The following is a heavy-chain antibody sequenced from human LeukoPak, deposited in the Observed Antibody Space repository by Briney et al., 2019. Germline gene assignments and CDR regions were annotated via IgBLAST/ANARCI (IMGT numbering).Heavy chain of an antibody. CDR2: IYPGDSDT. Sequence: GGSLKISCKGSGYSFTSYWIGWVRQMPGKGLEWMGIIYPGDSDTRYSPSFQDQVTISADKSISTAYLQWSSLKASDTAMYYCARGITMVRGVILNWFDPWGQGTLVTVSS. CDR3: ARGITMVRGVILNWFDP. V-gene: IGHV5-51*01. CDR1: GYSFTSYW. D-gene: IGHD3-10*01. J-gene: IGHJ5*02.